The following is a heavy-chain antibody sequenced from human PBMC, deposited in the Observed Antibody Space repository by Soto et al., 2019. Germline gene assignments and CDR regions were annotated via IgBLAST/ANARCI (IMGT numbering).Heavy chain of an antibody. CDR2: IWHDGGNK. V-gene: IGHV3-33*01. J-gene: IGHJ4*02. Sequence: QVQLVESGGGVVQPGRSLRLSCAASGFTFSNYGMQWVHQAPGKGLEWVAFIWHDGGNKFYAESVKGRFTISRDNSKNTLYLQMTSLSAEDTAMYYCARDGDVNTGFGKDYWGQGTLVTVSS. CDR3: ARDGDVNTGFGKDY. CDR1: GFTFSNYG. D-gene: IGHD3-16*01.